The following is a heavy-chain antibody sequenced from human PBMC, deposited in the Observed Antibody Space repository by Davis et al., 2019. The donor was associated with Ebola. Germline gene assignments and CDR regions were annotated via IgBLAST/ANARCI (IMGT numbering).Heavy chain of an antibody. CDR1: GFTFTSYS. D-gene: IGHD6-6*01. J-gene: IGHJ4*02. V-gene: IGHV3-48*01. Sequence: GESLKISCVTSGFTFTSYSFNWIRQTPGKGLEWIAHINTRGDARVYADSVRGRFAISRDNSKSTMYLQMNSLRAEDTAMYYCVATSSSLAGFWGQGTLVTVSS. CDR2: INTRGDAR. CDR3: VATSSSLAGF.